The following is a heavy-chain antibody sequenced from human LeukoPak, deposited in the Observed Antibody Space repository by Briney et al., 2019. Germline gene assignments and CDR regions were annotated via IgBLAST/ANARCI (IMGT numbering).Heavy chain of an antibody. V-gene: IGHV1-2*02. CDR1: GYTFIGYN. CDR3: ARPRTRVGARPDQFVP. CDR2: INPERGGT. J-gene: IGHJ5*02. D-gene: IGHD1-26*01. Sequence: GASVKVSCKASGYTFIGYNMHWVRQAPGQGLEWMGWINPERGGTNYAQKFQGRVTMTRDTSISTAYMELSRLRSDDTAVYSSARPRTRVGARPDQFVPWGQGTLVTVSS.